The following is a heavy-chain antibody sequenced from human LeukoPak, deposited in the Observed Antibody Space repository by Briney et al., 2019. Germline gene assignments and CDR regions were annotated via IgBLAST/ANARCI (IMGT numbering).Heavy chain of an antibody. Sequence: GGSLRLSCAASGFTFDDYAMHWVRQAPGKGLEWVSGISWNSGSIGYADSVKGRFTISRDNAKNSLYLQMNSLRAEDTAVYYCAKDPYYYGSGSYYVDYWGQGTLVTVSS. CDR3: AKDPYYYGSGSYYVDY. CDR1: GFTFDDYA. CDR2: ISWNSGSI. D-gene: IGHD3-10*01. J-gene: IGHJ4*02. V-gene: IGHV3-9*01.